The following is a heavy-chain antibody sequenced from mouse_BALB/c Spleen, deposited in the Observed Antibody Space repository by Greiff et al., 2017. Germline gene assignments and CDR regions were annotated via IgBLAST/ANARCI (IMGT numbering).Heavy chain of an antibody. CDR2: ISSGSSTI. V-gene: IGHV5-17*02. J-gene: IGHJ3*01. CDR3: ARHYYGSSYPAWFAY. D-gene: IGHD1-1*01. CDR1: GFTFSSFG. Sequence: EVQLVESGGGLVQPGGSRKLSCAASGFTFSSFGMHWVRQAPEKGLEWVAYISSGSSTIYYADTVKGRFTISRDNPKNTLFLQMTSLRSEDTAMYYCARHYYGSSYPAWFAYWGQGTLVTVSA.